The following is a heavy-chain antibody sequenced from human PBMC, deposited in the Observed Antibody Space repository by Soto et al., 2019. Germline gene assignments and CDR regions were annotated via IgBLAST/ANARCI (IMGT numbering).Heavy chain of an antibody. J-gene: IGHJ4*02. D-gene: IGHD5-18*01. CDR2: IYWDDDE. CDR1: GFSLTTRGVG. CDR3: AHRPRGYSDHFDY. Sequence: QITLKESGPTLVKPTQTLTLTCTFSGFSLTTRGVGVGWIRQPPGKALEWLALIYWDDDEGYSPSLKSRLTTTTVASDTHVVPTMTSTDPVDTAAYYCAHRPRGYSDHFDYWGQGTVVPVSS. V-gene: IGHV2-5*02.